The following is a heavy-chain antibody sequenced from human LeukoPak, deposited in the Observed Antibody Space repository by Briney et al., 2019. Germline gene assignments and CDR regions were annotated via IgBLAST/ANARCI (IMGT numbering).Heavy chain of an antibody. CDR2: IYSDGST. J-gene: IGHJ4*02. D-gene: IGHD3-10*01. V-gene: IGHV3-53*01. CDR1: GFAVSSKY. CDR3: ASRYGSGSQHPFDY. Sequence: GGSLRLSCAASGFAVSSKYMTWVRQAPGKGMEWVSVIYSDGSTFYADSVKGRITISRDNSKNTLHLQMKSLRAEDTAVYYCASRYGSGSQHPFDYWGQGTLVTVSS.